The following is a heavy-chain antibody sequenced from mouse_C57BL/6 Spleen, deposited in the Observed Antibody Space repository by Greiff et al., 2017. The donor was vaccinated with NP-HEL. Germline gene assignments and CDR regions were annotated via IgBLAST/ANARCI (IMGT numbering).Heavy chain of an antibody. J-gene: IGHJ2*01. CDR1: GYTFTSYW. V-gene: IGHV1-64*01. D-gene: IGHD4-1*01. CDR3: ARKSTGTDFDY. Sequence: QVQLKQPGAELVKPGASVKLSCKASGYTFTSYWMHWVKQRPGQGLEWIGMIHPNSGSTNYNEKFKSKATLTVDKSSSPAYMQLSSLTSEDSAVYYCARKSTGTDFDYWGQGTTLTVSS. CDR2: IHPNSGST.